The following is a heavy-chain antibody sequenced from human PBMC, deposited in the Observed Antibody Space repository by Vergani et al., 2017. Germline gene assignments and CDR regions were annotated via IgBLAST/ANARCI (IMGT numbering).Heavy chain of an antibody. CDR3: ARGGGSCPYFDY. CDR2: IYYSGST. D-gene: IGHD2-15*01. CDR1: GGSISSSSYY. V-gene: IGHV4-39*07. Sequence: QLQLQESGPGLVKPSETLSLTCTVSGGSISSSSYYWGWIRQPPGKGLEWIGSIYYSGSTYYNPSLKSRVTISVDTSKNQFSLKLSSVTAADTAVYYCARGGGSCPYFDYWGQGALVTVSS. J-gene: IGHJ4*02.